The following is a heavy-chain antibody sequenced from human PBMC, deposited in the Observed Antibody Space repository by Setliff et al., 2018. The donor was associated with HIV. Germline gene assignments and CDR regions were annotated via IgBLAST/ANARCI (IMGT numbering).Heavy chain of an antibody. Sequence: ASVKVSCKASGYTFTSYGVSWVRQAPGQGLEWMGWINAYNRNVNYSQKVQGRVTMTTDTSTSTAYMELKNLKSDDTAVYYCARVLDPGIAVATHAFDIWGQGTMVTVSS. CDR3: ARVLDPGIAVATHAFDI. V-gene: IGHV1-18*01. CDR1: GYTFTSYG. CDR2: INAYNRNV. D-gene: IGHD6-19*01. J-gene: IGHJ3*02.